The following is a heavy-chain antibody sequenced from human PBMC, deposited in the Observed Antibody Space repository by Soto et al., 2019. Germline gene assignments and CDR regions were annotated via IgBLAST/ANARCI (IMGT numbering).Heavy chain of an antibody. V-gene: IGHV1-18*01. CDR3: ARGMGQPLDY. Sequence: QVQLVQSGAEVKKPGASVKVSCKASGYTFTSYDISWVRQAPGQGLEWMGWISTYNGNTNYAQKLPGRVTMTTDTPTSTAYLELRSLGPEETAVYYCARGMGQPLDYWGQGPLVTVSS. CDR1: GYTFTSYD. J-gene: IGHJ4*02. D-gene: IGHD3-16*01. CDR2: ISTYNGNT.